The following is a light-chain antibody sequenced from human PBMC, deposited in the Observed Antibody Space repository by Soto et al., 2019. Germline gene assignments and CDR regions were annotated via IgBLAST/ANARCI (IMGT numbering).Light chain of an antibody. CDR1: QSLVPSNGNTY. J-gene: IGKJ5*01. CDR3: MKATQFPIT. Sequence: VMTQTPLSSPVTLVQPASISCRSSQSLVPSNGNTYLSWLQQRPGQPPRLLIYQISNRFSGVPDRFSGSGAGTDFTLKISRVEAEDGGVYYCMKATQFPITLGQGTRLELK. CDR2: QIS. V-gene: IGKV2-24*01.